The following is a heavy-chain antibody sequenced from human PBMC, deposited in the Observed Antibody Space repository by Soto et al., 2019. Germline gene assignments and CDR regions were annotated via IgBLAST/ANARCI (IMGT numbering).Heavy chain of an antibody. V-gene: IGHV4-59*01. CDR1: GGSISSYY. CDR2: IYYSGST. Sequence: TLSLTCTVSGGSISSYYWSWIRQPPGKGLEWIGYIYYSGSTNYNPSLKSRVTISVDTSKNQFSLKLSSVTAADTAVYYCARDLTAARDGMDVWGQGTTVTVSS. CDR3: ARDLTAARDGMDV. D-gene: IGHD6-6*01. J-gene: IGHJ6*02.